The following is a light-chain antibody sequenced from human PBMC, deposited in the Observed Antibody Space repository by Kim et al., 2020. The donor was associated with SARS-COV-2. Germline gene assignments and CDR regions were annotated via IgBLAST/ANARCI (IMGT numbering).Light chain of an antibody. J-gene: IGLJ1*01. Sequence: LPASVSGSPGQSITISCTGTSSDVGGYNYVSWYQQHPGKAPKLMIYDVSNRPSGVSNRFSGSKSGNTASLTISGLQAEDEADYYCSSYTSSSTVVFGTGTKVTVL. CDR1: SSDVGGYNY. CDR3: SSYTSSSTVV. V-gene: IGLV2-14*03. CDR2: DVS.